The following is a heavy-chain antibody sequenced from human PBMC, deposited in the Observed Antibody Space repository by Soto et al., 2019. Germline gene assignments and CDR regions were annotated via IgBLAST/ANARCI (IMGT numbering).Heavy chain of an antibody. CDR3: AKDRTPTVLLWFGELAY. J-gene: IGHJ4*02. D-gene: IGHD3-10*01. CDR2: IGGSGSTT. V-gene: IGHV3-23*01. CDR1: VFNFYA. Sequence: PGGSLRLSCAASVFNFYAMSWVRQAPGKGLEWVASIGGSGSTTYYADSVRGRFTISRDNSKNTMYLQMNSLRAEDTAVYYCAKDRTPTVLLWFGELAYWGLGTLVTVSS.